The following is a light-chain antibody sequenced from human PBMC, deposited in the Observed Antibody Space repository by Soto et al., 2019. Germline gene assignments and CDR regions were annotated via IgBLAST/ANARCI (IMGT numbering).Light chain of an antibody. V-gene: IGKV3-11*01. CDR3: QQRSDWPLLT. Sequence: EIVLTQSPGTLSLSPGERATLSCRASQSVSSYLAWYQQKPGQAPRLLFYDASSRASGIPARFSGSGSGTDFTLTISSLEPEDFAVYYCQQRSDWPLLTFGGGTKVEIK. CDR1: QSVSSY. CDR2: DAS. J-gene: IGKJ4*01.